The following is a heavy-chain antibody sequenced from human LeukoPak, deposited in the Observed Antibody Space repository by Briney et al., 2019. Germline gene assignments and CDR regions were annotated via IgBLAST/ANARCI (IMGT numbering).Heavy chain of an antibody. CDR1: GGSISSYY. J-gene: IGHJ3*02. CDR3: ARLTPAYDAFDI. Sequence: PSETLSLTCTVSGGSISSYYWSWIGQPPGKGLEWIGYIYYSGSTNYNPSLKSRVTISVDTSKNQFSLKLSSVTAADTAVYYCARLTPAYDAFDIWGQGTMVTVSS. V-gene: IGHV4-59*01. D-gene: IGHD2-15*01. CDR2: IYYSGST.